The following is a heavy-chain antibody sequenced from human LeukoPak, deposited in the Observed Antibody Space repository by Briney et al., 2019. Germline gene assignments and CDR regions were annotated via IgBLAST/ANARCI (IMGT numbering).Heavy chain of an antibody. D-gene: IGHD3-10*01. Sequence: GGSLRLSCAASGFTFSSYAMSWVRQAPGKGLEWVSAISGSGGSTYYADSVKGRFTISRDNSKNTLYLQMNSLRAEDTAVYYCAKVGITMVRGVIISSNFDYWGQGTLVTVSS. J-gene: IGHJ4*02. CDR2: ISGSGGST. CDR1: GFTFSSYA. V-gene: IGHV3-23*01. CDR3: AKVGITMVRGVIISSNFDY.